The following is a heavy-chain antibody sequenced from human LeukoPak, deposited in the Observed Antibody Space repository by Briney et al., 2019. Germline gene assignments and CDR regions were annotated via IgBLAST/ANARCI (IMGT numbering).Heavy chain of an antibody. CDR2: IKQDGNEK. CDR3: AELGITMIGGV. CDR1: GFTFTSHW. D-gene: IGHD3-10*02. Sequence: GGSLRLSCGASGFTFTSHWMSWVRQAPGKGLEWVANIKQDGNEKYYVESVKGRFTISRDNAKNSLYLQMNSLRAEDTAVYYCAELGITMIGGVWGKGTTVTISS. V-gene: IGHV3-7*01. J-gene: IGHJ6*04.